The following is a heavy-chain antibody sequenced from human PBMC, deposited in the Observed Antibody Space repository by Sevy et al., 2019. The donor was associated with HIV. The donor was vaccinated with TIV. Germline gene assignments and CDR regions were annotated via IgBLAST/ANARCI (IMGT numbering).Heavy chain of an antibody. V-gene: IGHV3-23*01. J-gene: IGHJ4*02. CDR1: GFTFNTYA. CDR3: AKESPGYNYDSSGSLDY. Sequence: GGSLRLSCAASGFTFNTYAMSWVRQAPGKGLEWVSGISGSAYRTYYADSVKGRFTISRDNSKNTLSLQMNSLRAEDTGVYYCAKESPGYNYDSSGSLDYWGQGTLVTVSS. D-gene: IGHD3-22*01. CDR2: ISGSAYRT.